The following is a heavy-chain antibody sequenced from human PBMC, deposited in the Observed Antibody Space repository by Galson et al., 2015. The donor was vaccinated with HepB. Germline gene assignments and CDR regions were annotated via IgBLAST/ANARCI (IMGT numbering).Heavy chain of an antibody. V-gene: IGHV5-51*03. D-gene: IGHD1-14*01. CDR2: MYPGDSDT. CDR1: GYRFTTYW. Sequence: QSGAEVKKPGESLKISCQASGYRFTTYWIAWMRQTPGKGLEWMGIMYPGDSDTRYSPSSQGQVSISADTSISTAYLQWSALKASDTAIYYSAKPHPLGYMEVWGKGTTVTVSS. CDR3: AKPHPLGYMEV. J-gene: IGHJ6*03.